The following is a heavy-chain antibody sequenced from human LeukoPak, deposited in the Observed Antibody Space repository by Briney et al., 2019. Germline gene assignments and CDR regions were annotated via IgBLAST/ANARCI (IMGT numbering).Heavy chain of an antibody. CDR2: ISNSGGST. J-gene: IGHJ4*02. CDR3: ARDSAGYFDY. Sequence: GGSLRLSCTVSGFTVSSNSWSWVRQAPGKGLEWVSGISNSGGSTYYADSVKGRFTISRDNSKNTLYLQMNSLRAEDTAVYYCARDSAGYFDYWGQGTLVTVSS. V-gene: IGHV3-53*01. CDR1: GFTVSSNS. D-gene: IGHD3-10*01.